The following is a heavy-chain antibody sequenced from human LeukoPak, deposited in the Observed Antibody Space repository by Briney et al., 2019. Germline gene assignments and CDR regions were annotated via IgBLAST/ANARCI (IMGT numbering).Heavy chain of an antibody. D-gene: IGHD6-6*01. CDR2: IYYSGST. Sequence: SETLSLTCTVSGGSISSYYWSWIRQPPGKGLEWIGYIYYSGSTYYNPSLKSRLTISGDTSKNQFSLRLSSVTAADTAVYYCARGTWSSSIDYWGQGTLVTVSS. V-gene: IGHV4-59*08. CDR1: GGSISSYY. CDR3: ARGTWSSSIDY. J-gene: IGHJ4*02.